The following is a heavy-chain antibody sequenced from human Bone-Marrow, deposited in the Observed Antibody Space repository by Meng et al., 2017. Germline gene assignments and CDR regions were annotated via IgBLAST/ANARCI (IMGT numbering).Heavy chain of an antibody. CDR1: GYTFTSYS. J-gene: IGHJ4*02. V-gene: IGHV7-4-1*02. Sequence: QVQLVKSGSELKKPGASVKISCKASGYTFTSYSINGVRQVPGQGLEWMGWINANTGNPTYARGFAGRFVFSLDTSVSTAYLQISSLKAEDTAMYYCARLSWGVTGNDYWGQGTLVTVSS. CDR3: ARLSWGVTGNDY. CDR2: INANTGNP. D-gene: IGHD6-19*01.